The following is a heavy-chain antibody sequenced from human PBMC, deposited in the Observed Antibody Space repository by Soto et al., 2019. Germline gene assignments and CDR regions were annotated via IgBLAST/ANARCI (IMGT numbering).Heavy chain of an antibody. Sequence: PSETLSLTCTVSGGSITSDNWTWIRQPPGKGLEWIGYIHYTGSTNYNPSLKSRVTISADTSKNQFSLRLSSVTAADTAVYYCAKHVPTPRSYHFYMAVWGKGTTVTVSS. CDR2: IHYTGST. J-gene: IGHJ6*03. V-gene: IGHV4-59*08. CDR3: AKHVPTPRSYHFYMAV. CDR1: GGSITSDN. D-gene: IGHD3-10*02.